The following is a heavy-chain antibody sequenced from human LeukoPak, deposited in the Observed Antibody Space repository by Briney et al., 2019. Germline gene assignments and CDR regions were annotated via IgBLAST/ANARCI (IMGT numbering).Heavy chain of an antibody. V-gene: IGHV3-49*04. CDR2: IRSKLYGGAT. J-gene: IGHJ3*02. Sequence: GGSLRLSCAASRFSFSSYEMNWVRQAPGKGLEWVGFIRSKLYGGATEYAASVKGRFTISRDDSKSIAYLQMNSLKTEDTAVYYCTRFTIFGVVDVFDIWGQGTMVTVSS. CDR3: TRFTIFGVVDVFDI. CDR1: RFSFSSYE. D-gene: IGHD3-3*01.